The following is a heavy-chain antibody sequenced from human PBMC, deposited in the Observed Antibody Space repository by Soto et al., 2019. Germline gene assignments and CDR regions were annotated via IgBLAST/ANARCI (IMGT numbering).Heavy chain of an antibody. V-gene: IGHV3-21*01. J-gene: IGHJ4*02. CDR3: ARAHDYGDYAYSPCDY. D-gene: IGHD4-17*01. CDR1: GFTFSSYS. Sequence: GSLRLSCAASGFTFSSYSMNWVRQAPGKGLEWVSSISSSSSYIYYADSVKGRFTISRDNAKNSLYLQMNSLRAEDTAVYYCARAHDYGDYAYSPCDYWGQGTLVTVSS. CDR2: ISSSSSYI.